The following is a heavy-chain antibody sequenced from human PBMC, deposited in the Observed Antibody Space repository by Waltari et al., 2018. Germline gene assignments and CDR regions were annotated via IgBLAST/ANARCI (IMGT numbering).Heavy chain of an antibody. Sequence: VQLVESGGGLVQPGGSLSLSCEASGFTFSTYWMCWVRQVPGKGLVWVSTITSDGSRTRYADSVKCRFTITRDNAKNTLYLQTNSLRAEDTAVYYCASHRPGGYGMDVWGHGTTVTVSS. CDR3: ASHRPGGYGMDV. CDR1: GFTFSTYW. V-gene: IGHV3-74*01. CDR2: ITSDGSRT. J-gene: IGHJ6*02. D-gene: IGHD2-15*01.